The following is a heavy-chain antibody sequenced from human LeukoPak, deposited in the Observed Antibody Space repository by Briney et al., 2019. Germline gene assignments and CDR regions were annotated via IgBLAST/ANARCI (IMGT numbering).Heavy chain of an antibody. V-gene: IGHV4-34*01. CDR1: GGSFSNYY. CDR3: ARRWNYGRNYYIDV. J-gene: IGHJ6*03. CDR2: INDSGTI. D-gene: IGHD1-7*01. Sequence: SETLSLTCAVYGGSFSNYYWSWIRQPPGKGLEWIGEINDSGTINSNPSLMSRVTISVDKSKNQFSLKLSSVTAADTAVYYCARRWNYGRNYYIDVWGKGATVSVSS.